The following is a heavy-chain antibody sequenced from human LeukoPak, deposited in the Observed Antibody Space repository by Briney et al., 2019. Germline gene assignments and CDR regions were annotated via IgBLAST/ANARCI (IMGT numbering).Heavy chain of an antibody. Sequence: GGSLRLSCAASGFTFNNYALSWVRQAPGKGLEWVSTISGSDTNTYYADSVKGRLTISRDISKNTLYLQMNSLRVEDTTVYYCAKGPKLGDGFHCDYWGQGTLVTVSA. J-gene: IGHJ4*02. CDR3: AKGPKLGDGFHCDY. V-gene: IGHV3-23*01. CDR2: ISGSDTNT. D-gene: IGHD5-24*01. CDR1: GFTFNNYA.